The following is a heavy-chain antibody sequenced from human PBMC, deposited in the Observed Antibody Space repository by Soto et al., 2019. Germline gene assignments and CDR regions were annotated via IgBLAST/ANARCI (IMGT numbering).Heavy chain of an antibody. V-gene: IGHV3-30-3*01. CDR1: GFTFSSYA. CDR3: ASWSYYYYGMDV. CDR2: ISYDGSNK. Sequence: QVQLVESGGGVVQPGRSLRLSCAASGFTFSSYAMHWVRQAPGKGLEWVAVISYDGSNKYYADSVKGRFTISRDNSKNTLYLQMNSLRAEDTAVYYCASWSYYYYGMDVWGQGTTVTVSS. J-gene: IGHJ6*02.